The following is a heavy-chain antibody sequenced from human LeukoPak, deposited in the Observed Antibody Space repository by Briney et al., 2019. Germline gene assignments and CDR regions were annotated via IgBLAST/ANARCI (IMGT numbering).Heavy chain of an antibody. CDR3: ARDGGGLNDIHADY. V-gene: IGHV1-2*02. D-gene: IGHD3-9*01. J-gene: IGHJ4*02. CDR1: GYTFTGYY. Sequence: ASVKVSCKASGYTFTGYYVHWVRQAPGQGLEWMGWINPNSGGTNYAQKFQGRVTMTRDTSISTAYMELSRLRSDDTAVYYCARDGGGLNDIHADYWGQGTLVTVSS. CDR2: INPNSGGT.